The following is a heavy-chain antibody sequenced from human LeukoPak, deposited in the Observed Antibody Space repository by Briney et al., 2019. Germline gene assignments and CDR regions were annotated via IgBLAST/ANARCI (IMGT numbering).Heavy chain of an antibody. D-gene: IGHD5-12*01. CDR3: ARYTGYALSY. CDR2: INQHGSES. V-gene: IGHV3-7*04. Sequence: HPGGSLRLSCAASGFTFSSNYMSWVRQAPGKGLEWVANINQHGSESYYVDSVKGRFTISRDNAKNSLYLQMNSLRAEDTAVYYCARYTGYALSYWGQGTLVTVSS. J-gene: IGHJ4*02. CDR1: GFTFSSNY.